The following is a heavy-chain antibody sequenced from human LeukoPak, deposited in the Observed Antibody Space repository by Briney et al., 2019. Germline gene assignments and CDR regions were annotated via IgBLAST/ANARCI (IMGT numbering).Heavy chain of an antibody. CDR1: GFTLSSYG. CDR2: IRYDGSNK. D-gene: IGHD2-15*01. CDR3: AKDVGSRGYYYYYMDV. J-gene: IGHJ6*03. Sequence: QRGGSLSLSCAASGFTLSSYGMHWVRQAPGKGLEWVAFIRYDGSNKYYADSVKGRFTISRDNSKNTLYLQMNSLRAEDTAVYYCAKDVGSRGYYYYYMDVWGKGTTGTVSS. V-gene: IGHV3-30*02.